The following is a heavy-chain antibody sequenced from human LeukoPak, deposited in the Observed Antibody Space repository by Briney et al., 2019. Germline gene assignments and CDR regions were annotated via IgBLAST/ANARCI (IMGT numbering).Heavy chain of an antibody. CDR1: GLTVSNNY. CDR2: IYSGGST. D-gene: IGHD2-8*02. Sequence: GGSLRLSCAASGLTVSNNYMSWVRQAPGKGLEWVSVIYSGGSTYYADSVKGRFTISRDNSKNTLYLEMNSLRAEDTAVYYCANRWGTQALGNNIDMWGQGTLVAVSS. V-gene: IGHV3-66*01. J-gene: IGHJ3*02. CDR3: ANRWGTQALGNNIDM.